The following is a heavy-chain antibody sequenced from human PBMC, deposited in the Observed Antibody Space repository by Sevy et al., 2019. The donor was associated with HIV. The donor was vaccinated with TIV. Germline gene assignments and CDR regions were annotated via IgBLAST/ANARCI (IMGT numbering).Heavy chain of an antibody. D-gene: IGHD3-22*01. J-gene: IGHJ4*02. CDR3: AREPCFFDKSGYFWDY. Sequence: SETLSLTCAVSGVSVTSDTYYWSWIRQPPGKGLEWIGYVYHTGSTNYSPSFKSRVTISIDTSKNQFSLRLFSVAAADTAMYYCAREPCFFDKSGYFWDYWGQGILVTVSS. CDR2: VYHTGST. V-gene: IGHV4-61*01. CDR1: GVSVTSDTYY.